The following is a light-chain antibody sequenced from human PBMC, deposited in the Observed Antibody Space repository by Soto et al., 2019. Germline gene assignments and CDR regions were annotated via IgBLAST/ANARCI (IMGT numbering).Light chain of an antibody. J-gene: IGKJ4*01. CDR3: QQSYSTRLT. Sequence: DIQMTQSPSSLSASVGDRVTITCRASQSIISYLNWYQQKPGKAPKLLIYAASSLQSGVPSRFSGSGSGTDFTRTISRLQPEDFATYYCQQSYSTRLTFGGGTKVEIK. CDR1: QSIISY. CDR2: AAS. V-gene: IGKV1-39*01.